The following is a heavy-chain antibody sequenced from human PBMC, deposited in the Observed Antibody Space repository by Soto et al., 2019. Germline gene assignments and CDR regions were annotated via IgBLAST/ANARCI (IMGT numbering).Heavy chain of an antibody. D-gene: IGHD5-12*01. J-gene: IGHJ6*02. Sequence: SQTLSLTCAISGDTVSTNTAAWNCIIHSPSRFLEWLGRIYYKSRWYNDYSESLKSRIAVIPDTSRNQFSLQLNSVIPEDTAVYYCARDWGYDPDPTYYYGMDVWGQGTKVTVSS. CDR3: ARDWGYDPDPTYYYGMDV. CDR1: GDTVSTNTAA. CDR2: IYYKSRWYN. V-gene: IGHV6-1*01.